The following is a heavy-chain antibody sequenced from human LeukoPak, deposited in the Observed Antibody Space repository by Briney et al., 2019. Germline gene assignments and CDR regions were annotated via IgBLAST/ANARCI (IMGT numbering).Heavy chain of an antibody. CDR1: SGSISGSDYY. Sequence: SETLSLTCTVSSGSISGSDYYWCWIRQPPGKGLEWIGSINYSGNTYYDSSLKSRVTISVDTSKNHFSLRLSSVTAADTAVYYCARVEYSSGVFGGPFRLWYFDYWGQGTLVTVSS. J-gene: IGHJ4*02. V-gene: IGHV4-39*02. CDR3: ARVEYSSGVFGGPFRLWYFDY. D-gene: IGHD6-19*01. CDR2: INYSGNT.